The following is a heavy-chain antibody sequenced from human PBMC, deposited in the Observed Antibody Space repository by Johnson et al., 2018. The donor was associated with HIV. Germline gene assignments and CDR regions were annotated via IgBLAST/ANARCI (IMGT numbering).Heavy chain of an antibody. CDR3: ARDFIAPELGDAFDI. V-gene: IGHV3-30-3*01. CDR1: AFTFSNYA. CDR2: ISFDGNNK. Sequence: QVQLVESGGGVVQPGRSLRLSCAASAFTFSNYAMQWVRQAPGKGLEWVTLISFDGNNKYYADSVKGRFTISRDNAKNSLYLQMNSLRAEDTAVYYCARDFIAPELGDAFDIWGQGTMVTVSS. J-gene: IGHJ3*02. D-gene: IGHD6-25*01.